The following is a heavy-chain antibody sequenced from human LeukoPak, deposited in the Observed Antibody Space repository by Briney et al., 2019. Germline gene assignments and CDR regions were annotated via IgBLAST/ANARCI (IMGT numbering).Heavy chain of an antibody. J-gene: IGHJ4*02. D-gene: IGHD5-18*01. CDR3: ARADWDTAMIDY. CDR1: GFTFRSHG. Sequence: GGSLRLSCAASGFTFRSHGMNWVRQAPGKGLEWVSVIYSGGSTYYADSVKGRFTISRDNSKNTLYLQMNSLRAEDTAVYYCARADWDTAMIDYWGQGTLVTVSS. V-gene: IGHV3-66*01. CDR2: IYSGGST.